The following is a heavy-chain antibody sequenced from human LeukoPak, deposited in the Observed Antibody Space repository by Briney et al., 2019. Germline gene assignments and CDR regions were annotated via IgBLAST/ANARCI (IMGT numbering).Heavy chain of an antibody. CDR2: INSGGST. V-gene: IGHV3-53*01. Sequence: GGSLPHSCAASGFTVSTYYLTWVRQAPGKGLEGVSVINSGGSTYYADSVKGRFTVSRVNSKYTLDLQMNSLRAEDTAMYYCARGLGYCTSTTCLLPFDYWGQGTLVTVSS. CDR1: GFTVSTYY. CDR3: ARGLGYCTSTTCLLPFDY. D-gene: IGHD2-2*01. J-gene: IGHJ4*02.